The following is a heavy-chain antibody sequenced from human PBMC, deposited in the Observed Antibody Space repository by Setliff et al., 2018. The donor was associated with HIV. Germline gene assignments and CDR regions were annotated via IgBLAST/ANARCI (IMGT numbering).Heavy chain of an antibody. Sequence: ASVKVSCKASGYTVTTYGISWVRQAPGQGLQWMGGIIPMRNIAKYAQQFQDRVTMTADKSTTTAYMELRSLTSEDTAVYYCATGWSEDPTLLQVEYFQHWGQGTLVTVSS. CDR3: ATGWSEDPTLLQVEYFQH. CDR2: IIPMRNIA. D-gene: IGHD1-1*01. CDR1: GYTVTTYG. J-gene: IGHJ1*01. V-gene: IGHV1-69*10.